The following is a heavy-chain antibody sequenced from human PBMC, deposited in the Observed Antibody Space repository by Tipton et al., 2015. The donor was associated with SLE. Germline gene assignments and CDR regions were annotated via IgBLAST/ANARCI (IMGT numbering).Heavy chain of an antibody. CDR2: INHSGVA. V-gene: IGHV4-34*01. CDR3: ARHPYGSGSYHYYYYMDV. Sequence: TLSLTCAVYGGSLSGYYWSWIRQPPGKGLECIGEINHSGVANYNPSLKSRVTISVDTSKNQFSLKLSSVTAADTAVYYCARHPYGSGSYHYYYYMDVWGKGTTVTVSS. D-gene: IGHD3-10*01. CDR1: GGSLSGYY. J-gene: IGHJ6*03.